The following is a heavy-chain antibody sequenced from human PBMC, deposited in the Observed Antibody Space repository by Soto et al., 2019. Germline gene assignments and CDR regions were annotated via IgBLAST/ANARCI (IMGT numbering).Heavy chain of an antibody. CDR3: ARDETLSSSYHYGMQA. J-gene: IGHJ6*02. CDR1: GLTFSSYE. D-gene: IGHD3-16*01. CDR2: ISISGSTI. Sequence: GGSLRLSCAASGLTFSSYEMNWVRQAPGKGLEWVSYISISGSTIYYADSVKGRFTISRENAKNSLYLQMNSRRAEDTAVYYCARDETLSSSYHYGMQAWGQATTVTVS. V-gene: IGHV3-48*03.